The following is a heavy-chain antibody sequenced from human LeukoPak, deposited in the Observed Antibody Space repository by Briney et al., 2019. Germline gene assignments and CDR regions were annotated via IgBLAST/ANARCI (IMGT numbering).Heavy chain of an antibody. CDR2: IKHDGSEK. D-gene: IGHD3-16*01. J-gene: IGHJ4*02. CDR1: GFTFSSYW. V-gene: IGHV3-7*01. Sequence: PGGSLRLSCAASGFTFSSYWMSWVRQAPGKGREWVANIKHDGSEKYYVDSVKGRFTISRDNAKNSLYLQMNSLRAEDTAVYYCARATVGGYFDYWGQGTLVTVSS. CDR3: ARATVGGYFDY.